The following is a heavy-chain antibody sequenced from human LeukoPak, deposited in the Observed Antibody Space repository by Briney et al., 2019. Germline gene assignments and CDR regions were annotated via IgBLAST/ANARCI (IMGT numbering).Heavy chain of an antibody. D-gene: IGHD1-7*01. CDR1: GYTFTSYG. J-gene: IGHJ4*02. V-gene: IGHV1-18*01. CDR3: ARVGTMSN. Sequence: ASVKVSCKASGYTFTSYGISWVRQAPGQGLEWMGWISAYNGNTNYAQKFQGRVTITADKSTSTAYMELSSLRSEDTAVYYCARVGTMSNWGQGTLVTVSS. CDR2: ISAYNGNT.